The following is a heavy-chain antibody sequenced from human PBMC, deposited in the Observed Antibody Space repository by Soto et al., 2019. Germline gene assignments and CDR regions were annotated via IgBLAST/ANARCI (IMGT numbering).Heavy chain of an antibody. CDR1: GGSISSGGYY. CDR2: IYYSGSA. J-gene: IGHJ4*02. CDR3: ARAYKLRIAAHFDY. D-gene: IGHD6-6*01. Sequence: SETLSLTCTVSGGSISSGGYYWSWIRQHPGKGLEWIGYIYYSGSAYYNPSLKSRVTISVDTSKNQFSLKLSSVTAADTAVYYCARAYKLRIAAHFDYWGQGTLVTVSS. V-gene: IGHV4-31*03.